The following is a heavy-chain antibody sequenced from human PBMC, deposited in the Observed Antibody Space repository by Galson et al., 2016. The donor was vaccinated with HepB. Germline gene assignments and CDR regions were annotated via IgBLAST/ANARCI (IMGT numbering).Heavy chain of an antibody. D-gene: IGHD2-15*01. J-gene: IGHJ4*02. CDR1: GFTLSNHW. V-gene: IGHV3-7*04. CDR2: INLDGGEK. CDR3: ARGVAQGY. Sequence: SLRLSCAASGFTLSNHWMTCVRQAPGKGLEWVANINLDGGEKHYVDSVMGRFTISRDNAKNSLYLQMNSLRGDDTAVYYCARGVAQGYWGQGTLVTVSS.